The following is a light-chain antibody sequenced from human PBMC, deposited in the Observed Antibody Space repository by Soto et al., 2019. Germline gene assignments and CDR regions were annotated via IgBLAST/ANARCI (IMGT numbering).Light chain of an antibody. CDR1: QGSNNW. V-gene: IGKV1D-12*01. CDR2: TTS. Sequence: EIQMTPSPPSVSASVGDRVTINCRPSQGSNNWLAWYQQKPGKAPKLLIYTTSSLQSGVPSRFSGSGSGTDFTLTISSLQPEDFATYYCQQANSFPLTFGGGTKVEIK. J-gene: IGKJ4*01. CDR3: QQANSFPLT.